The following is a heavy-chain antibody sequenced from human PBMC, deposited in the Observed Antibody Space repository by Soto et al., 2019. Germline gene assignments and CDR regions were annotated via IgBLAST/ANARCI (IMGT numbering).Heavy chain of an antibody. CDR1: GGTFISYA. CDR3: ARDHCSGGSCFNWFDP. CDR2: IIPICGTA. Sequence: ASVKVSCKASGGTFISYAISWVRQAPGQGLEWMGGIIPICGTANYAQKFQGRVRITADESTSTAYMELRRLRSEDTAVYYCARDHCSGGSCFNWFDPWGQGTLVTVSS. V-gene: IGHV1-69*13. J-gene: IGHJ5*02. D-gene: IGHD2-15*01.